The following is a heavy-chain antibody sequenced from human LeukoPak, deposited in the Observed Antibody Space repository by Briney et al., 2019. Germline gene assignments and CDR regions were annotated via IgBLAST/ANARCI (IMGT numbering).Heavy chain of an antibody. J-gene: IGHJ5*02. CDR1: GGSISGYY. CDR3: ARDGLEDGYNT. Sequence: SETLSLTCAVSGGSISGYYWMWVRQPPGKGLEWIGYVHYTGGTRYNPSLKSRVTISVDTSQNQFSLKLSAVTAADTAVYYCARDGLEDGYNTWGQGTLVTVSS. D-gene: IGHD5-24*01. V-gene: IGHV4-59*01. CDR2: VHYTGGT.